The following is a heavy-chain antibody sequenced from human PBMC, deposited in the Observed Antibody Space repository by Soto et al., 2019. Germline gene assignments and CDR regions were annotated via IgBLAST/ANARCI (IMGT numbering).Heavy chain of an antibody. J-gene: IGHJ4*03. D-gene: IGHD4-17*01. Sequence: PEESLYISCKGSGYTFTSYWIGWVRQLPGKGLEWMGNIYPGDSATTYSPSFQGQITTSADKTISTAYMQWSSLKASDTAMYYYEYLAVPSTSFDDWGQGNLVSVS. V-gene: IGHV5-51*01. CDR3: EYLAVPSTSFDD. CDR2: IYPGDSAT. CDR1: GYTFTSYW.